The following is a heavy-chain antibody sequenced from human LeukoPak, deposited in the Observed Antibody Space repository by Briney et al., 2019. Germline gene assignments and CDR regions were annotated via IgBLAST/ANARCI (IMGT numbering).Heavy chain of an antibody. Sequence: SETLSLTCTVSGGSISSSSYYWGWIRQPPGKGLEWIGSIYYSGSTYYNPSLKSRVTISVDTSKNQFSLKLSSVTAADTAVYYCARHRGVLLWFGEIDYWGQGTLVTGSS. CDR2: IYYSGST. CDR1: GGSISSSSYY. V-gene: IGHV4-39*01. D-gene: IGHD3-10*01. CDR3: ARHRGVLLWFGEIDY. J-gene: IGHJ4*02.